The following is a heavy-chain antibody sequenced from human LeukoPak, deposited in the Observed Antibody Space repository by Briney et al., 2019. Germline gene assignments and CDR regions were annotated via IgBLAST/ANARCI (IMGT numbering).Heavy chain of an antibody. V-gene: IGHV5-51*01. Sequence: GESLKISCKGFGYSFTSYWIGWVRQMPGKGLEWMGIIYPGDSDTRYSPSFQGQVTISADKSISTAYLQWSSLKASDTAMYYCARHDDCSGGSCSIDYWGQGTLVTVSS. D-gene: IGHD2-15*01. CDR3: ARHDDCSGGSCSIDY. J-gene: IGHJ4*02. CDR1: GYSFTSYW. CDR2: IYPGDSDT.